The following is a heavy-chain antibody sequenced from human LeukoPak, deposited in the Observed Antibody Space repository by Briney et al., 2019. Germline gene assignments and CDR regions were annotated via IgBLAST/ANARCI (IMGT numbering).Heavy chain of an antibody. J-gene: IGHJ4*02. CDR2: ISGSGGST. V-gene: IGHV3-23*01. CDR3: AKDSGYAYFDY. D-gene: IGHD5-12*01. CDR1: GFTFSSYG. Sequence: GGSLRLSCAASGFTFSSYGMSWVRRAPGKGLEWVSAISGSGGSTYYADSVKGRFTISRDNSKNTLYLQMNSLRAEGTAVYYCAKDSGYAYFDYWGQGTLVTVSS.